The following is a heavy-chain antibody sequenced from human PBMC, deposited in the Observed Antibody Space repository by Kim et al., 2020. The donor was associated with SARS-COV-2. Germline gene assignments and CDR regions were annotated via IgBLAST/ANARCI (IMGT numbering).Heavy chain of an antibody. V-gene: IGHV4-59*08. Sequence: SETLSLTCTVSGASISSYYWSWIRQPPGKGLECIGYIYYSGSTNYNPSLKSRVTITVDTSKNQFSLKLSSVTATDTAVYYCATSRSSGYIGGFDYWGQGTLVTVSP. J-gene: IGHJ4*02. CDR2: IYYSGST. CDR1: GASISSYY. CDR3: ATSRSSGYIGGFDY. D-gene: IGHD3-22*01.